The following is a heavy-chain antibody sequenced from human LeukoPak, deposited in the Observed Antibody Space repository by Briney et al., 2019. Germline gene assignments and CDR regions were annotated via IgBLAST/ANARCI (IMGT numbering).Heavy chain of an antibody. J-gene: IGHJ4*02. CDR2: INPSGGST. CDR3: ARIAVAGYYFDY. CDR1: GYTFTSYY. V-gene: IGHV1-46*01. D-gene: IGHD6-19*01. Sequence: ASVKVSCKASGYTFTSYYMHWVRQAPGQGLEWMGIINPSGGSTSYAQKFQGRVTMTRDTSTSTAYMELSSLRSEDTAVYYCARIAVAGYYFDYWGQGTLVTVSS.